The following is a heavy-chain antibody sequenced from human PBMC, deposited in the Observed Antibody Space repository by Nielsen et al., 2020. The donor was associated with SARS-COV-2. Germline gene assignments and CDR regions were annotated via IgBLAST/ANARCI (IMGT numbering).Heavy chain of an antibody. CDR3: ARVYKRDTAMVTGAFDI. J-gene: IGHJ3*02. V-gene: IGHV1-58*01. Sequence: SVKVSCKASGFTFTSSAVQWVRQARGQRLEWIGWIVVGSGNTNYAQKFQERVTITRDMSTSTAYMELSSLRSEDTAVYYCARVYKRDTAMVTGAFDIWGQGTMVTVSS. CDR1: GFTFTSSA. CDR2: IVVGSGNT. D-gene: IGHD5-18*01.